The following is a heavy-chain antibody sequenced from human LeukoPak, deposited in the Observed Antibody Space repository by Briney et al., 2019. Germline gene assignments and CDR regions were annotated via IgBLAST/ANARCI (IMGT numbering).Heavy chain of an antibody. CDR3: ARDSGGQISLCYFDY. CDR2: ISYDGSSK. V-gene: IGHV3-30-3*01. J-gene: IGHJ4*02. CDR1: GFTFSTST. D-gene: IGHD3-10*01. Sequence: GGSLRLSCAASGFTFSTSTMHWVRQAPGKGLEWVALISYDGSSKYFADSVKGRFTISRDNSKSTLYLQMSSLRVEDTAVYYCARDSGGQISLCYFDYWGQGTLVTVSS.